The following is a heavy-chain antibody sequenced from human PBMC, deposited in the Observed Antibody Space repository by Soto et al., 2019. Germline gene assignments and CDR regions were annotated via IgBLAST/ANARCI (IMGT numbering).Heavy chain of an antibody. CDR2: ISYDGSNK. Sequence: GGSLRLSCAASGFTFSSYGMHWVRQAPGKGLEWVAVISYDGSNKYYADSVKGRFTISRDNSKNTLYLQMNSLRAEDTAVYYCATAPFYYGSGSYYQRMDYYYGMDVWGQGTTVTVSS. CDR1: GFTFSSYG. V-gene: IGHV3-30*03. J-gene: IGHJ6*02. CDR3: ATAPFYYGSGSYYQRMDYYYGMDV. D-gene: IGHD3-10*01.